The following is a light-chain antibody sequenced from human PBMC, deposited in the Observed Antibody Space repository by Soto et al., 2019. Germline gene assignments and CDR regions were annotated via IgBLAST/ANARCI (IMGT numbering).Light chain of an antibody. J-gene: IGLJ3*02. CDR2: LEGSGSY. Sequence: QPVLTQSSSASASLGSSVKLTCTLSSGHSSYIIAWHQQQPGKAPRYLMKLEGSGSYNKGSGVPDRFSGYSSGADRYLTIFNLQFEDEADYYCETWDSNTRVFGGGTKLTVL. CDR3: ETWDSNTRV. CDR1: SGHSSYI. V-gene: IGLV4-60*02.